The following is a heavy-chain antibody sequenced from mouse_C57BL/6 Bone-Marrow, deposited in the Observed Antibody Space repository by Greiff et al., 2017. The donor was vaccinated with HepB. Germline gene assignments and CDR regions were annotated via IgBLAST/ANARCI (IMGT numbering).Heavy chain of an antibody. V-gene: IGHV14-1*01. CDR2: IDPEDGDT. CDR3: TTLLSLRLYYFDY. CDR1: GFNIKDYY. Sequence: VQLQQSGAELVRPGASVKLSCTASGFNIKDYYMHWVKQRPEQGLEWIGRIDPEDGDTEYAPKFQGKATMTADTSSNTAYLQLSSLTSEDAAVYYCTTLLSLRLYYFDYWGQGTTLTVSS. D-gene: IGHD1-1*01. J-gene: IGHJ2*01.